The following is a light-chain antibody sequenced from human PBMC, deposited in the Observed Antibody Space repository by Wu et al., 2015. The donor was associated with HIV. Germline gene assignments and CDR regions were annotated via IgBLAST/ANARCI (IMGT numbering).Light chain of an antibody. CDR2: GAS. J-gene: IGKJ3*01. CDR1: QSVSSN. V-gene: IGKV3-15*01. CDR3: QQYKSYSLFT. Sequence: EIVMTQSPATLSVSPGERATLSCRASQSVSSNLAWYQQKPGQTPRLLIYGASTRATGIPARFSGSESGTEFTLTINSLQPDDFATYYCQQYKSYSLFTFGPGTKWRSN.